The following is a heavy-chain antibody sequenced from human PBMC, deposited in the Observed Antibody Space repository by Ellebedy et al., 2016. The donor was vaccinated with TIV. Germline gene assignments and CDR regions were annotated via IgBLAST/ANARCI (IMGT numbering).Heavy chain of an antibody. J-gene: IGHJ4*02. Sequence: PGGSLRLSCAASGFTFSCCAMSWVRQAPGKGLEWVSVISNSGDTTYADSVKGRFTISRDNSKNTLFLQVHSLRVEDTAVYYSLLYGSGTYTFDYWGQGTLVTISS. CDR3: LLYGSGTYTFDY. V-gene: IGHV3-23*01. D-gene: IGHD3-10*01. CDR1: GFTFSCCA. CDR2: ISNSGDTT.